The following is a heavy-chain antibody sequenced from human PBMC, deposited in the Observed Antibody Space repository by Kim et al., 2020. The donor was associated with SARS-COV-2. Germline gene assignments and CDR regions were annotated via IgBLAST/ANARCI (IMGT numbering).Heavy chain of an antibody. V-gene: IGHV3-23*01. D-gene: IGHD6-13*01. CDR3: ANPRQPDY. CDR2: GDTT. Sequence: GDTTTSANPVKGRFTVSRDYSKTTLYLQMSSLRAEDTAIYYCANPRQPDYWGQGTLVTVSS. J-gene: IGHJ4*02.